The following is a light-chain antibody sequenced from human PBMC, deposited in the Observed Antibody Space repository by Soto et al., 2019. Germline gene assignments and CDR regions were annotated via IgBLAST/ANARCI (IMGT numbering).Light chain of an antibody. Sequence: QSALTQPPSVSGSPGQSVTISCTVTSSDVGDYEHVSWYQQAPGTAPKLIIFDVTNRPSGVPDRFSGSKSGNTPSLTIFGLQAEDEADYYCCSYAGSYSLVFGGGTKVTVL. J-gene: IGLJ2*01. CDR3: CSYAGSYSLV. V-gene: IGLV2-18*02. CDR2: DVT. CDR1: SSDVGDYEH.